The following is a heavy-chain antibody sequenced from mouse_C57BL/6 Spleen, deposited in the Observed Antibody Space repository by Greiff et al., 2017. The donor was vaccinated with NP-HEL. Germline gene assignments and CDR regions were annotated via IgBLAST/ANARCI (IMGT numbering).Heavy chain of an antibody. D-gene: IGHD1-1*01. V-gene: IGHV1-82*01. CDR1: GYAFSSSW. CDR3: ARRDTGY. CDR2: IYPGDGDT. J-gene: IGHJ2*01. Sequence: QVQLQQSGPELVKPGASVKISCKASGYAFSSSWMNWVKQRPGKGLEWIGRIYPGDGDTNYNGKFKGKATLTADKSSSTAYMQLSSLTSEDSAVYFCARRDTGYWGQGTTLTVSS.